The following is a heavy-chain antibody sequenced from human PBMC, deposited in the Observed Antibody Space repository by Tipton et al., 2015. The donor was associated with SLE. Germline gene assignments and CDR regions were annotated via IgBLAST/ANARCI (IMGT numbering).Heavy chain of an antibody. CDR1: GGSTSSGGYS. J-gene: IGHJ4*02. CDR3: ARGRLGDSQHHFDY. V-gene: IGHV4-30-2*01. D-gene: IGHD1-26*01. CDR2: IYHSGST. Sequence: TLSLTCTVSGGSTSSGGYSWSWIRQPPGKGLEWIGYIYHSGSTYYNPSLKSRVTISVDTSKNQFSLKVSSVTAADTAVYYCARGRLGDSQHHFDYWGQGTLVTVSS.